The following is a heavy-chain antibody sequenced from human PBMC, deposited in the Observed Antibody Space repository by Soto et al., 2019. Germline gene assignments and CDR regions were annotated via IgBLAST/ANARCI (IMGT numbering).Heavy chain of an antibody. CDR1: GYTFTSYA. CDR2: INAGNGNT. D-gene: IGHD3-10*01. V-gene: IGHV1-3*01. Sequence: QVQLVQSGAEVKKPGASVKVSCKASGYTFTSYAMHWVRQAPGQRLEWMGRINAGNGNTKYSQKFQGRVTITSDTRASTAYMHLRILRSENTAVYYCARGSGLTYFDYWGQGTLVTVSS. CDR3: ARGSGLTYFDY. J-gene: IGHJ4*02.